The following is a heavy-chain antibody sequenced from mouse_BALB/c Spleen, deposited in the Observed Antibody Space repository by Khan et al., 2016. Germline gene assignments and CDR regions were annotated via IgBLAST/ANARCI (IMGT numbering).Heavy chain of an antibody. CDR3: ARGYYGSRGYYFDY. CDR2: ISYGGGT. D-gene: IGHD1-1*01. CDR1: GYSITSDYA. V-gene: IGHV3-2*02. Sequence: EVQLVESGPGLVKPSQSLSLTCTVTGYSITSDYAWNWIRQFPGNKLEWVGYISYGGGTNSNPSLKSRISITRDTSKNKFFLQLNSVTTEDTATYYCARGYYGSRGYYFDYWGQGTTLIVSS. J-gene: IGHJ2*01.